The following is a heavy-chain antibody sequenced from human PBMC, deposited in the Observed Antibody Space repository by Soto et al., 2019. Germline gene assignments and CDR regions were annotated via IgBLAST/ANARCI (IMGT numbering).Heavy chain of an antibody. CDR3: ARQGKSRGRGYYYYGMDG. D-gene: IGHD1-1*01. Sequence: SETLSLTCTVSGESIRSDTDYWAWIRQPPGKGPEWIGSIYYSGSTYYNPSLKSRVTISVDTSKNQFSLKLSSVTAADTAVYYCARQGKSRGRGYYYYGMDGWGQGTTVTVSS. CDR2: IYYSGST. J-gene: IGHJ6*02. V-gene: IGHV4-39*01. CDR1: GESIRSDTDY.